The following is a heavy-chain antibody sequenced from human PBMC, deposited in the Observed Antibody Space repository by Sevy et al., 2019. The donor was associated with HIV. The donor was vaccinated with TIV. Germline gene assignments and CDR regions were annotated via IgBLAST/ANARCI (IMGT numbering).Heavy chain of an antibody. V-gene: IGHV1-3*01. Sequence: ASVKVSCKASGYTFSNNAIHWVRQAPGQRLEWMGWVHAGNGHTKFSEKFQDRVTISRDTSATTVYMDLTSLTSEDTAIYYCARGKGGIFGVVNGQFDNWGQGTLVTVSS. CDR2: VHAGNGHT. CDR1: GYTFSNNA. D-gene: IGHD3-3*01. J-gene: IGHJ4*02. CDR3: ARGKGGIFGVVNGQFDN.